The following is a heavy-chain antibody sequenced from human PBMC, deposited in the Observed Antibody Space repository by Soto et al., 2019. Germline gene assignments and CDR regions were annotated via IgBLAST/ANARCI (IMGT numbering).Heavy chain of an antibody. J-gene: IGHJ5*02. CDR1: GGSFSGYY. V-gene: IGHV4-34*01. CDR2: INHSVST. Sequence: SSETLSLTCAVYGGSFSGYYWSWIRQPPGKGLEWIGEINHSVSTNYNPSLKSRVTISVDTSKNQFSLKLSSVTAADTAVYYCARVILVVVAATQVGWFDPWGQGTLVTVSS. CDR3: ARVILVVVAATQVGWFDP. D-gene: IGHD2-15*01.